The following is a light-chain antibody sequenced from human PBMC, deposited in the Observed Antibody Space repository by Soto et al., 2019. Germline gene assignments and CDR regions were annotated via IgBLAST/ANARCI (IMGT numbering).Light chain of an antibody. CDR2: DAS. CDR3: QQVNVYPST. Sequence: DIQMTQSPSSLSASVGDRVTITCRASQGISSYLGWYKQKPGKAPNLMIYDASTLNSGVPSRFSGGGSGTDFTLTISSLQPEDFATYYCQQVNVYPSTFGGGTKVDI. J-gene: IGKJ4*01. V-gene: IGKV1-9*01. CDR1: QGISSY.